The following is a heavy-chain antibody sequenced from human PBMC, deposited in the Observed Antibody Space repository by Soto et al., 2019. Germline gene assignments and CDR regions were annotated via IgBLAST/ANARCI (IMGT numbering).Heavy chain of an antibody. Sequence: LSLTCTVSGGSLSTYYWSWIRQPPGKGLEWIVYMSYSGSSNYNPSLKSRVIMSVDTSKNQVSLKLSSVTAADTAIYYCARTRITSTAATFDPWGQGTLVTVSS. CDR2: MSYSGSS. CDR1: GGSLSTYY. CDR3: ARTRITSTAATFDP. J-gene: IGHJ5*02. D-gene: IGHD1-20*01. V-gene: IGHV4-59*01.